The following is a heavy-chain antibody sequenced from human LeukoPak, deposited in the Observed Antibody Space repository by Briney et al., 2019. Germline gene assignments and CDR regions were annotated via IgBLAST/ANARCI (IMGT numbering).Heavy chain of an antibody. Sequence: ASVKVSCKASGYTFTSYYMHWVRQAPGQGLEWMGIINPSGGSTSYAQKFQGRVTMTRDTSTSTVYMELSSLRSEDTAVYYCAREGGPHYYDSSGQTRGFDYWGQGTLVTVSS. CDR2: INPSGGST. CDR3: AREGGPHYYDSSGQTRGFDY. J-gene: IGHJ4*02. V-gene: IGHV1-46*01. CDR1: GYTFTSYY. D-gene: IGHD3-22*01.